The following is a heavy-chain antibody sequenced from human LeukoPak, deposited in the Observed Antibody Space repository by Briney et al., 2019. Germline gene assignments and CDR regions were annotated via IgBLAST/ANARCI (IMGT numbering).Heavy chain of an antibody. CDR2: IYFTGTT. V-gene: IGHV4-39*07. J-gene: IGHJ5*02. Sequence: PSETLSLTCTVSGGSINSSPYYWGWIRQPPGKGLEWIGTIYFTGTTYYNPSLRSRVTISVDTSKNQFSLKLSSVTAADTAVYYCARSNGWYAKSWFDPWGLGAQVTVSS. CDR3: ARSNGWYAKSWFDP. D-gene: IGHD6-19*01. CDR1: GGSINSSPYY.